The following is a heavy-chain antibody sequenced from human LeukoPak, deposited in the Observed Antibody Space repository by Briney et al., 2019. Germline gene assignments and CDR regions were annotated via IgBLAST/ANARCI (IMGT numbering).Heavy chain of an antibody. Sequence: GGSLRLSCAASGFTFSSHWMTWVRQAPGKGLEWVASIKQGGSEKYYADSVKGRFTVSRDNAKNSLSLQMNSLSADDTAVYYCARDPNYGDYYYGMDVWGQGTTVTVSS. V-gene: IGHV3-7*01. CDR2: IKQGGSEK. CDR1: GFTFSSHW. CDR3: ARDPNYGDYYYGMDV. D-gene: IGHD4-17*01. J-gene: IGHJ6*02.